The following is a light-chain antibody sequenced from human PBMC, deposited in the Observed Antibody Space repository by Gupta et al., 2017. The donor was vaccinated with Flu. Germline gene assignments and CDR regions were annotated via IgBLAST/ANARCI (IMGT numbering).Light chain of an antibody. CDR1: QNIGSF. J-gene: IGKJ4*01. CDR2: GAS. V-gene: IGKV1-39*01. CDR3: QESDNTPRLS. Sequence: DIQMTHSPSSLSASVGDRVTITCRATQNIGSFLNWYQQIPGKAPRLLIYGASSWRSGVPLRFSGRGSGTDFTLTISSRQPEDFATYYCQESDNTPRLSFGGGTKVEMK.